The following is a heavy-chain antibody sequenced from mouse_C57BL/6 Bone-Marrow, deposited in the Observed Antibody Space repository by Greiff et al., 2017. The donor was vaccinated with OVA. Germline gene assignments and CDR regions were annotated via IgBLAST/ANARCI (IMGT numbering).Heavy chain of an antibody. CDR1: GFNIKNTY. D-gene: IGHD3-2*02. Sequence: VTLKESVAELVRPGASVKLSCTASGFNIKNTYMHWVKQRPEQGLEWIGRIDPANGNTKYAPKFQGKATITADTSSNTAYLQLSSLTSEDTAIYYCAREALDSSYYYAMDYWGQGTSVTVSS. CDR2: IDPANGNT. J-gene: IGHJ4*01. CDR3: AREALDSSYYYAMDY. V-gene: IGHV14-3*01.